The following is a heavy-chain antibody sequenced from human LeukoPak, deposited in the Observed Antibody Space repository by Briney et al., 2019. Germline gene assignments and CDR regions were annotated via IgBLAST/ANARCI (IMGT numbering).Heavy chain of an antibody. CDR1: GFTFSSYA. J-gene: IGHJ4*02. CDR3: ASLPWLVRWVYY. Sequence: GGSLRLSCAASGFTFSSYAMSWVRQAPGKGLQWVSAISASGGSTYYADSVKGRFTISRDNAKNSLYLQMNSLRAEDTAVYYCASLPWLVRWVYYWGQGTLVTVSS. CDR2: ISASGGST. V-gene: IGHV3-23*01. D-gene: IGHD6-19*01.